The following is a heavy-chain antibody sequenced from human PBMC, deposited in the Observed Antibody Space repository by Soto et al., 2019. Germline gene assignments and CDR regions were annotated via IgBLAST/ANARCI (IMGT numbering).Heavy chain of an antibody. CDR3: ARDRASGSFDY. CDR2: INHNTGNP. V-gene: IGHV7-4-1*01. J-gene: IGHJ4*02. D-gene: IGHD1-26*01. CDR1: GYNFNSHS. Sequence: QVQLVQSGAESMQPGASVKVSCKGSGYNFNSHSINWLRQAPGQGLEWMGWINHNTGNPTYAQCFTGRFVFSVDTSVSTVYLQSFSLRADDSAVYYCARDRASGSFDYCGQGTLVTVSS.